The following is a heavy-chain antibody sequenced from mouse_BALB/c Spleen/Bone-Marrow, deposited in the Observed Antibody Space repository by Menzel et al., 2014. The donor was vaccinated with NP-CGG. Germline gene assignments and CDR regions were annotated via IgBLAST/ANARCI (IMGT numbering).Heavy chain of an antibody. CDR2: IWAGGST. D-gene: IGHD2-3*01. Sequence: VMLVESGPGLVAPSQSLSITCTASGFSLTSCSVHWVRQPPGKGLEWLGVIWAGGSTNYNSALMSRLSISKDNSKSQVFLKMSSLQTDDAAMFYCARDDDSYAMDYWGQGTSVTVSS. CDR3: ARDDDSYAMDY. J-gene: IGHJ4*01. CDR1: GFSLTSCS. V-gene: IGHV2-9*02.